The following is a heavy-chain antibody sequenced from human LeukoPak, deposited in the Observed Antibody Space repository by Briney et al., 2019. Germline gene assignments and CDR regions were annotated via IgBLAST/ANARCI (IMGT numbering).Heavy chain of an antibody. CDR3: ARDWYTAERWTIYYSYYIDV. D-gene: IGHD4-23*01. Sequence: PGGSLRLSCAASGFTFSSYSMNWVRQDPGKGLEWVSSITTSSSDMYYADSVKGRFTISRDNAKNSLFLQMNSLRAEDTAVYYCARDWYTAERWTIYYSYYIDVWGKGTTVTVSS. CDR1: GFTFSSYS. V-gene: IGHV3-21*01. CDR2: ITTSSSDM. J-gene: IGHJ6*03.